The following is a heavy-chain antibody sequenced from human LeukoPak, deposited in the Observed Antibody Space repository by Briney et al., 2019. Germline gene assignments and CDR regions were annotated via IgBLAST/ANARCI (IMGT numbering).Heavy chain of an antibody. D-gene: IGHD3-10*01. V-gene: IGHV3-53*01. CDR3: ASETMVRGVIRV. Sequence: GGSLRLSCAASRFTVSSNYMSWVRQAPGKGLEWVSVIYSGGSTYYADSVKGRFTISRDNSKNTLYLQMNSLRAEDTAVYYCASETMVRGVIRVWGQGTLVTVSS. J-gene: IGHJ4*02. CDR2: IYSGGST. CDR1: RFTVSSNY.